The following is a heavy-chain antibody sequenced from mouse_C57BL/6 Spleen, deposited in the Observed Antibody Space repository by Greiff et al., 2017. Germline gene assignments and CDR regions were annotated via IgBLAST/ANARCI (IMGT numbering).Heavy chain of an antibody. CDR3: AREAYYFGY. J-gene: IGHJ2*01. CDR2: IHPNSGST. Sequence: QVQLQQPGAELVKPGASVKLSCTASGYTFTSYWMHWVKQRPGQGLEWIGMIHPNSGSTNYNEKFKSKATLTVDKSSNTAYMQLSILTSEDSAVYYCAREAYYFGYWGQGTTLTVAS. CDR1: GYTFTSYW. V-gene: IGHV1-64*01.